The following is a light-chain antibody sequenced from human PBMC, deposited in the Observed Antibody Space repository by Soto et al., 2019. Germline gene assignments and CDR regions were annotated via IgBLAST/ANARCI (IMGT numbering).Light chain of an antibody. J-gene: IGLJ2*01. CDR3: CSYAGSTSLV. V-gene: IGLV2-23*02. CDR1: SSDVGSYNL. CDR2: EVI. Sequence: QSVRTQPASVSGSPGQSITVSCTGTSSDVGSYNLVSWYQQHPGKAPKVIIYEVIKRPSGVSNRFSGSKSGNTASLTISGLQAEDEADYYCCSYAGSTSLVFGGGTKVTVL.